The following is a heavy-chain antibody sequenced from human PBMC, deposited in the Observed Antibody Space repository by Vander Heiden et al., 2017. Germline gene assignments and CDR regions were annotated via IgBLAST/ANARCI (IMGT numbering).Heavy chain of an antibody. CDR3: AKVKFSYSGYDY. D-gene: IGHD5-12*01. CDR2: ISGSSGST. CDR1: GFTFSSYA. Sequence: EVQLLESGGGLVQLGWSLRLYCAASGFTFSSYAMSWVRQAPGKGLEWVSAISGSSGSTYYADCVKGRFTISRDNSKNTLYLQMNSLRAEDTAVYYCAKVKFSYSGYDYWGQGTLVTVSS. J-gene: IGHJ4*02. V-gene: IGHV3-23*01.